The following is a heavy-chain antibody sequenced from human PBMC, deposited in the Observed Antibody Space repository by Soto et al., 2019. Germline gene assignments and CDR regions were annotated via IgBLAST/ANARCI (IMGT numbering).Heavy chain of an antibody. D-gene: IGHD2-8*02. CDR2: IFHDGNT. J-gene: IGHJ5*02. V-gene: IGHV4-4*02. Sequence: LSLTCAVSGASIGSGGWWSWVRQPPGKGLEWIAEIFHDGNTNYSPSPKSRVTISVDKSQNQFSLNVYSVTAADTAVYYCARHEGWTGPDPCGQGTLVTVSS. CDR3: ARHEGWTGPDP. CDR1: GASIGSGGW.